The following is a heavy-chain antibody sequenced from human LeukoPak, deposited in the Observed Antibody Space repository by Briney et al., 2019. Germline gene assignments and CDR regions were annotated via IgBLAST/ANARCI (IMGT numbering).Heavy chain of an antibody. CDR3: ASRPFETTVVPWDFY. CDR2: IRPMNSGV. CDR1: GYNFNTYW. V-gene: IGHV5-51*01. D-gene: IGHD4-23*01. J-gene: IGHJ4*02. Sequence: KTGESLKISCKGSGYNFNTYWVAWVRQLPGKGLEWMGIIRPMNSGVRYSPSFQGQVTISADRSINTAYLQWSSLTASDTAMYYCASRPFETTVVPWDFYWGQGTQVTVSS.